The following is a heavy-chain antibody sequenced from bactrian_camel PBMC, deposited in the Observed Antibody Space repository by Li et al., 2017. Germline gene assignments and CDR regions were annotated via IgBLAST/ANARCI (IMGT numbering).Heavy chain of an antibody. Sequence: QLVESGGGSVQAGGSLTLSCAVSGATYSTNCMAWFRQAPGKGLEWVSTINSAGGSTYSADSVKGRFTISRDNAKNTLYLQLNSLKTEDTAMYFCASLYNRYWGQGTQVTVS. J-gene: IGHJ4*01. CDR2: INSAGGST. CDR1: GATYSTNC. V-gene: IGHV3S1*01. CDR3: ASLYNRY.